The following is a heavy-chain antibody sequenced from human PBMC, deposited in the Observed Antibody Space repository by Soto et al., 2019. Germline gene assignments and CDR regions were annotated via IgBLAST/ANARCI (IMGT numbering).Heavy chain of an antibody. CDR3: ARVHYYGSGSYYNNWFDP. V-gene: IGHV1-18*01. CDR1: GYTFTSYG. CDR2: ISAYNGNT. D-gene: IGHD3-10*01. J-gene: IGHJ5*02. Sequence: ASVKVSCKASGYTFTSYGISWVRQAPGQGLEWMGWISAYNGNTNYAQKLQGRVTMTTDTSTSTAYMELRSLRSDDTAVYYCARVHYYGSGSYYNNWFDPWGQGTLVTVSS.